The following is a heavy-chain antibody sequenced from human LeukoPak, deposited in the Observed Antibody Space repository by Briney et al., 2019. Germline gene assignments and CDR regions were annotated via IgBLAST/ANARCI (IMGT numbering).Heavy chain of an antibody. J-gene: IGHJ4*02. CDR3: ARDEGVSFDY. V-gene: IGHV3-21*01. Sequence: GGSLRLSCAASGFTFSAYNMNWVRQAPGKGLEWVSSISSSSNYIYYADSLKGRFTISRDNAKNSLYLQMNSLRAEDTAVYYCARDEGVSFDYWGPGTLVTVSS. CDR1: GFTFSAYN. CDR2: ISSSSNYI.